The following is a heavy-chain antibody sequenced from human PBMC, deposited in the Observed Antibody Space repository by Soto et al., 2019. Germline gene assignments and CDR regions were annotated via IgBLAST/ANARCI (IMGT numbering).Heavy chain of an antibody. CDR2: IGPYNDDT. D-gene: IGHD3-22*01. J-gene: IGHJ6*02. CDR1: GYSFSSYC. Sequence: ASVKVSCKASGYSFSSYCITWVRQAPGQGLEWLGWIGPYNDDTKYAQRLQGRVTMTTDTSTRTAYMDIRGLRSDDTAIYYCARGGYYDSSGARNYQYYGMDVWGQGTTVTGS. CDR3: ARGGYYDSSGARNYQYYGMDV. V-gene: IGHV1-18*01.